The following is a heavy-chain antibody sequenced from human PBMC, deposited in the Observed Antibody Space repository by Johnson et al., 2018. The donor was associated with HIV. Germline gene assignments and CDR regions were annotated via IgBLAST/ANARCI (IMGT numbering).Heavy chain of an antibody. CDR1: GFTFSKSW. J-gene: IGHJ3*02. D-gene: IGHD2-21*01. CDR3: ASVVDAFDM. V-gene: IGHV3-74*01. CDR2: IYENGNII. Sequence: VQLVESGGGLVQPGGSLRLSCAASGFTFSKSWMHWVRQAPGKGLVWVSGIYENGNIINYADFVKGRFTISRDNAKNTLYLQMNSLRAEDTAVYYCASVVDAFDMWGQGTLVTVSS.